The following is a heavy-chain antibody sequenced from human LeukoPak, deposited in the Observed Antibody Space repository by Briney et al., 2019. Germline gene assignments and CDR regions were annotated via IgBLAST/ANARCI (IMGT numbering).Heavy chain of an antibody. D-gene: IGHD3-16*01. V-gene: IGHV3-23*01. Sequence: GGSLRLSCAASGFTFSSYAMSWVRQSPGKGLEWVSAIGGNGGTTKYADSAKGRFTISRDNSKNTLYLQMNSLSAEDTAVYYCSKDRGETNGDYFDYWGQGTLVTVSS. J-gene: IGHJ4*02. CDR2: IGGNGGTT. CDR3: SKDRGETNGDYFDY. CDR1: GFTFSSYA.